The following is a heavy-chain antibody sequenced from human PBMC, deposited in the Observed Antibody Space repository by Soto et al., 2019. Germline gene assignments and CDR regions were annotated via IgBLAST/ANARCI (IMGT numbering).Heavy chain of an antibody. CDR1: GASINSNAYY. J-gene: IGHJ4*02. V-gene: IGHV4-39*01. Sequence: SETLSLTCTVSGASINSNAYYWGWIRQPPGKGLEWIGSVFSSGTTYYSPSLKGRVTILMDMSRNQFFLNLNSVTAADTATYYCARRRVFFDYWGQGARVTVSS. CDR2: VFSSGTT. CDR3: ARRRVFFDY.